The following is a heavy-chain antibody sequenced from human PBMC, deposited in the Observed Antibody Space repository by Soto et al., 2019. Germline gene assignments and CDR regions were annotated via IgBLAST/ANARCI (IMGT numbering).Heavy chain of an antibody. CDR1: GFTFSSYW. J-gene: IGHJ4*02. V-gene: IGHV3-7*05. CDR2: IKQDGSEK. Sequence: GGSLRLSCAASGFTFSSYWMSWVRQAPGKGLEWVANIKQDGSEKYYVDSVKGRFTISRDNAKNSLYLQMNSLRAEDTAVYYCARDSSSLIAARPDYWGQGTLVTVSS. D-gene: IGHD6-6*01. CDR3: ARDSSSLIAARPDY.